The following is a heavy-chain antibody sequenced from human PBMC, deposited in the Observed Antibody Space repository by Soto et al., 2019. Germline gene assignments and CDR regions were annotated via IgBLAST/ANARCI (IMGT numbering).Heavy chain of an antibody. CDR3: ARGPGLRFLEWSPRTPKRNWFDP. CDR1: GGSFSGYY. CDR2: INHSGST. Sequence: SETLSLTCAVYGGSFSGYYWSWIRQPPGKGLEWIGEINHSGSTNYNPSLKSRVTISVDTSKNQFSLKLSSVTAADTAVYYCARGPGLRFLEWSPRTPKRNWFDPWGQGTLVTVSS. D-gene: IGHD3-3*01. J-gene: IGHJ5*02. V-gene: IGHV4-34*01.